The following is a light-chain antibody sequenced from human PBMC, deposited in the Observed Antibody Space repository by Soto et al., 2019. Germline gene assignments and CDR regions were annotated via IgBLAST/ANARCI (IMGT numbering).Light chain of an antibody. CDR1: QSLLRSNGHNY. CDR2: LGS. CDR3: MEVHEERT. Sequence: DIVMTQSPLSLAVTPGEPASISCRSSQSLLRSNGHNYLDWYVQKPGQSPQLLIYLGSNRASGVHDRFSGSASGPDLTLKISRVEADDIGVYYCMEVHEERTFGEGTKVESK. V-gene: IGKV2-28*01. J-gene: IGKJ1*01.